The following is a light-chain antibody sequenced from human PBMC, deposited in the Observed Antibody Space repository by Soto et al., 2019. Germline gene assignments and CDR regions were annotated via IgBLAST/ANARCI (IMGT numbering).Light chain of an antibody. Sequence: DIQMTQSPSSLSASVGDRVTITCRASQSIRSYLNWYQQKPGKAPKLLIYAASSLQSGVPSRFSGSGSGTDFTLTISSLQPEDFATYYCQQSYSTPPTLGQGTRLEIK. J-gene: IGKJ5*01. CDR3: QQSYSTPPT. CDR2: AAS. V-gene: IGKV1-39*01. CDR1: QSIRSY.